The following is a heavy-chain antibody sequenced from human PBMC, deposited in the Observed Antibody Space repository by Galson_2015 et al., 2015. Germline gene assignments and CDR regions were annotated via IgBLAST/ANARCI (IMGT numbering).Heavy chain of an antibody. CDR3: ARGKPYSNFPFDY. D-gene: IGHD4-11*01. CDR1: GGSISSSSYY. V-gene: IGHV4-39*07. CDR2: INHSGST. J-gene: IGHJ4*02. Sequence: SETLSLTCTVSGGSISSSSYYWSWLRQPPGKGLEWIGEINHSGSTNYNPSLKSRVTISVDTSKNQFSLKLSSVTAADTAVYYCARGKPYSNFPFDYWGQGTLVTVSS.